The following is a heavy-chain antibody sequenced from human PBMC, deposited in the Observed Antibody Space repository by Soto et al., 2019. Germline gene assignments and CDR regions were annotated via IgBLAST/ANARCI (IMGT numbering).Heavy chain of an antibody. Sequence: PGGSLRLSCAASGFTFSSYAMSWVRQAPGKGLEWVSAISGSGGSTYYADSVKGRFTISRDNSKNTLYLQMNSLGAEDTAVYYCARERWLQLRNKFDYWGQGTLVTVS. CDR3: ARERWLQLRNKFDY. CDR1: GFTFSSYA. CDR2: ISGSGGST. D-gene: IGHD5-12*01. V-gene: IGHV3-23*01. J-gene: IGHJ4*02.